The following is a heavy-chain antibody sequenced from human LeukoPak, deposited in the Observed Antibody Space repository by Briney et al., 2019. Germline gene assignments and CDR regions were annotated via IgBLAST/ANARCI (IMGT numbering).Heavy chain of an antibody. CDR1: GFTFSDYY. Sequence: GGSLRLSCAAAGFTFSDYYISWISQAPGNGLEWVSYISSSGSTIYYADSVKGRFTISRDNAKNSLYLQMNSPRAEDTAVYYCTSGIAAAGSSYYYYMDVWGKGTTVTVSS. V-gene: IGHV3-11*01. D-gene: IGHD6-13*01. CDR3: TSGIAAAGSSYYYYMDV. J-gene: IGHJ6*03. CDR2: ISSSGSTI.